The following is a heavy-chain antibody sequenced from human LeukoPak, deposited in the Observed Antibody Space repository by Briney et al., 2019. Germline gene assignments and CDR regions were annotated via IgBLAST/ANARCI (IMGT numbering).Heavy chain of an antibody. CDR3: ARACLPRGPDAFDI. Sequence: PGGSLRLSCAASGFTFSSYWMSWVRQAPGKGLEWVANIKQDGSEKYYVDSVKGRFTISRDNAKNSLYLQTNSLRAEDTAVYYCARACLPRGPDAFDIWGQGTMVTVSS. J-gene: IGHJ3*02. V-gene: IGHV3-7*05. D-gene: IGHD3-16*01. CDR1: GFTFSSYW. CDR2: IKQDGSEK.